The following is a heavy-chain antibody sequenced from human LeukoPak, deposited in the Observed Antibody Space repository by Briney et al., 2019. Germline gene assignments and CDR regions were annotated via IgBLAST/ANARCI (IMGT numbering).Heavy chain of an antibody. CDR1: GFTFGSYA. D-gene: IGHD3-3*01. CDR2: ISDTGGNT. Sequence: GGSLRLSCAASGFTFGSYAMSWVRQAPGKGLEWVSTISDTGGNTYYADSVKGRFTISRDNSKSALYLLMTSLRAEDTALYYCAKDLENFMSIWGQGTMVTVSS. J-gene: IGHJ3*02. CDR3: AKDLENFMSI. V-gene: IGHV3-23*01.